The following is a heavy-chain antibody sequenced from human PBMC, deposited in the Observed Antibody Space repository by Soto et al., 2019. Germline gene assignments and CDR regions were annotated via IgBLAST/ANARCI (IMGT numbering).Heavy chain of an antibody. CDR2: IYHGGTT. V-gene: IGHV4-38-2*02. Sequence: SSETLSLTCTVSGYSISSGSYWGWIRQPPGKGPEWIASIYHGGTTFYNPSLKSRVTVSVDKSNNQFSLKLRSVTAADTAVYYCAKARVMVVAGSTFDYWGHGTLVTVSS. J-gene: IGHJ4*01. CDR1: GYSISSGSY. D-gene: IGHD6-19*01. CDR3: AKARVMVVAGSTFDY.